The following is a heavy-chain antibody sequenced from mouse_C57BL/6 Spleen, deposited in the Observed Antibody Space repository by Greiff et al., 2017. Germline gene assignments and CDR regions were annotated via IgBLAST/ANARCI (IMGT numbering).Heavy chain of an antibody. CDR2: IDPSDSET. V-gene: IGHV1-52*01. CDR1: GYTFTSYW. D-gene: IGHD1-1*01. Sequence: QVQLQQPGAELVRPGSSVKLSCKASGYTFTSYWMHWVKQRPIQGLEWIGNIDPSDSETHYNQKFKDKATLTVDKSSSTAYMQLSSLTSEDSAVYYCARAVVAHYPYAMGYWGQGTSVTVST. J-gene: IGHJ4*01. CDR3: ARAVVAHYPYAMGY.